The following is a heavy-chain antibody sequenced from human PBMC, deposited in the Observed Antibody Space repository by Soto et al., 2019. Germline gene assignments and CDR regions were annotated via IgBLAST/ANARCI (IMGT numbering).Heavy chain of an antibody. D-gene: IGHD3-22*01. Sequence: VQLVQSGAEVKKPGSSVKVSCKASGDTFSSNTISWVRQVPGHGLEWMGRIIPILGITTYAQNCQGRITIIADETTTTAHMELSSLRSEDTAMYYCCISRHDSRYLSYGMDVWGQGTTVTVSS. CDR1: GDTFSSNT. J-gene: IGHJ6*02. CDR3: CISRHDSRYLSYGMDV. CDR2: IIPILGIT. V-gene: IGHV1-69*02.